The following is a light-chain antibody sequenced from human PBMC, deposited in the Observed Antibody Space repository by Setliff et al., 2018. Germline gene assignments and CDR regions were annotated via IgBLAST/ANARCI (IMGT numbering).Light chain of an antibody. Sequence: QSVLTQPASVSGSPGQSITISCAGTSSDVGGYNYVSWYQQHPGKAPKLMIYDVSKRPSGVSNRFSGSKSGNTASLTISGLQAEDEPDYYCSSYTSSSTGVFGTGTKVTVL. V-gene: IGLV2-14*01. CDR2: DVS. J-gene: IGLJ1*01. CDR3: SSYTSSSTGV. CDR1: SSDVGGYNY.